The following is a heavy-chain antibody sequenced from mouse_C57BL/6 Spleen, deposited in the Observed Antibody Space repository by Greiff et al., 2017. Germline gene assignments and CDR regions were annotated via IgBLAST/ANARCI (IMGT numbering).Heavy chain of an antibody. V-gene: IGHV1-69*01. J-gene: IGHJ3*01. CDR1: GYTFTSYW. CDR2: IDPSDSYT. D-gene: IGHD1-2*01. Sequence: QVQLQQSGAELVMPGASVKLSCKASGYTFTSYWMHWVKQRPGQGLEWIGEIDPSDSYTNYNQKFKGKSTLTVDKSSSTAYMQLSSLTSEDSAVYYCARTYDGSAWFADWGQGTLVTVAA. CDR3: ARTYDGSAWFAD.